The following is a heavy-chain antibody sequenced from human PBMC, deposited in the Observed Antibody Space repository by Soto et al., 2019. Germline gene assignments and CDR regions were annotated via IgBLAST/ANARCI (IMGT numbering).Heavy chain of an antibody. V-gene: IGHV4-34*01. CDR2: INHSGST. D-gene: IGHD3-3*01. Sequence: QVQLQQWGAGLLKPSETLSLTCAVYGGSFSGYYWSWIRQPPGKGLEWIGVINHSGSTNYNPSLKSRVTISVDTSKNQFSLKLSSVTAADTAVYYCARGRTIFGVVFMDVWGKGTTVTVSS. CDR1: GGSFSGYY. J-gene: IGHJ6*03. CDR3: ARGRTIFGVVFMDV.